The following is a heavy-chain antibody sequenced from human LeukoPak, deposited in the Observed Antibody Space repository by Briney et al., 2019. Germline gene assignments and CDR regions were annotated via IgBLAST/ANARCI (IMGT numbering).Heavy chain of an antibody. D-gene: IGHD2-15*01. CDR3: ARKMGVVVAASIDY. V-gene: IGHV4-34*01. Sequence: SETLSLTCTVSGGSISSYYWSWIRQPPGKGLEWIGEINHSGSTNYNPSLKSRVTISVDTSKNQFSLKLSSVTAADTAVYYCARKMGVVVAASIDYWGQGTLVTVSS. CDR2: INHSGST. CDR1: GGSISSYY. J-gene: IGHJ4*02.